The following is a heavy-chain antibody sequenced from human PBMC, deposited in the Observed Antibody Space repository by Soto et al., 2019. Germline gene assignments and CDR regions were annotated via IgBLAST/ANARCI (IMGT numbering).Heavy chain of an antibody. CDR3: AKAESGSYSIDS. D-gene: IGHD1-26*01. V-gene: IGHV3-21*01. CDR2: ISSSSNFM. Sequence: GGSLRLSCAASGFIFSTYNMNWVRQAPGKGLEWVSSISSSSNFMYYVDSVKGRFTISRDNAKNSLYLQMNSLRAEDTAVYYCAKAESGSYSIDSWGQGTLVTVS. J-gene: IGHJ4*02. CDR1: GFIFSTYN.